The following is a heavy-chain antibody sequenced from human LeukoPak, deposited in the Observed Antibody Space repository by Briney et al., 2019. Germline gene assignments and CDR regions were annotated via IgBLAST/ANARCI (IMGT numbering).Heavy chain of an antibody. CDR3: AREGWTSYYYYMDV. Sequence: SETLSLTCTVSGGSISGYYWTWIRQPAGEGLEWIGRIYSSGSTSYNPSLTSRVTMSVDTSRNQPSLDLTSVTAADTAVYYCAREGWTSYYYYMDVWGKGTTVTVSS. J-gene: IGHJ6*03. D-gene: IGHD2-15*01. CDR1: GGSISGYY. CDR2: IYSSGST. V-gene: IGHV4-4*07.